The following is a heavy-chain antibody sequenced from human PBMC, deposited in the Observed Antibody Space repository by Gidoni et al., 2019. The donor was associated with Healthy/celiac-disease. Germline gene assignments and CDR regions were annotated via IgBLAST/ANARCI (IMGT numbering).Heavy chain of an antibody. Sequence: QVQLVEPGGGVVQPGRSLRLSCAASGFTFSSYGMHWVRQAPGTGLEWVAVISYDGSNKYYADSVKGRFTISRDKSKNTLYLQMNSLRAEDTAVYYCAKFGWVVRGSYFDYWGQGTLVTVSS. V-gene: IGHV3-30*18. CDR3: AKFGWVVRGSYFDY. D-gene: IGHD3-10*01. CDR2: ISYDGSNK. CDR1: GFTFSSYG. J-gene: IGHJ4*02.